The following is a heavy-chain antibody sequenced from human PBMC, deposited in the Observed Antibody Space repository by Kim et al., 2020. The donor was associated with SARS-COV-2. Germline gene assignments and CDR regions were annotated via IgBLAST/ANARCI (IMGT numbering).Heavy chain of an antibody. J-gene: IGHJ4*02. V-gene: IGHV1-3*01. D-gene: IGHD3-10*01. Sequence: SHKFQGRVTITRDTSASTDYMELGSLRSEDTAVYYCARGTGSGDYLIDYWGQGTLLTVSS. CDR3: ARGTGSGDYLIDY.